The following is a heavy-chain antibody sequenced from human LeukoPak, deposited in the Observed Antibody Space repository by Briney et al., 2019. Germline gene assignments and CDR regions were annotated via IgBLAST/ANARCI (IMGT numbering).Heavy chain of an antibody. Sequence: GASVKVSCKASGYTFTSYGISWVRQAPGQGIEWMGWISAYNGNTNYAQKLQGRVTMTTDTSTSTAYMELRSLRSDDTAVYYCARKMVRESRKWFDPWGQGTLVTVSS. CDR3: ARKMVRESRKWFDP. D-gene: IGHD3-10*01. V-gene: IGHV1-18*01. CDR2: ISAYNGNT. CDR1: GYTFTSYG. J-gene: IGHJ5*02.